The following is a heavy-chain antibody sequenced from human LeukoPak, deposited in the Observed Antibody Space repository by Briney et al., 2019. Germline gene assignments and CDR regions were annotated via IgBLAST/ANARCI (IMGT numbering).Heavy chain of an antibody. CDR3: ATRGHCSSTSCYADYYGMDV. D-gene: IGHD2-2*01. Sequence: GSLSLSCAASGFTFSSYAMSWVRQAPGKGLEWVSAISGSGGSTYYADSVKGRFTISRDNSKNTLYLQMNSLRAEDTAVYYCATRGHCSSTSCYADYYGMDVWGKGTTVTVSS. CDR2: ISGSGGST. J-gene: IGHJ6*04. V-gene: IGHV3-23*01. CDR1: GFTFSSYA.